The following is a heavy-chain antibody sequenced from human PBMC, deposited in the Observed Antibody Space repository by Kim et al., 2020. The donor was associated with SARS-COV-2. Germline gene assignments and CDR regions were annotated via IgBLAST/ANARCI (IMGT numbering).Heavy chain of an antibody. J-gene: IGHJ5*02. D-gene: IGHD6-13*01. CDR3: AKGVAAAGTGWFDP. V-gene: IGHV3-9*01. Sequence: ADSVKSRFTISRDNAKNSLNLQMNSLRAEDTALYCCAKGVAAAGTGWFDPWGQGTLVTVSS.